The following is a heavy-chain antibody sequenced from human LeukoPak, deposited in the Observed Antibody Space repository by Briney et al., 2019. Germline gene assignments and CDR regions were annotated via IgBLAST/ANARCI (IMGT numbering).Heavy chain of an antibody. V-gene: IGHV4-31*03. J-gene: IGHJ6*02. CDR3: ALYGGNFSADYYYYGMDV. Sequence: PSETLSLTCTVSGGSISSGGYYWSWSRQHPGKGLEWIGYIYYSGSTYYNPSLKSRVTISVDTSKNQFSLKLSSVTAADTAVYYCALYGGNFSADYYYYGMDVWGQGTTVTVSS. CDR2: IYYSGST. CDR1: GGSISSGGYY. D-gene: IGHD4-23*01.